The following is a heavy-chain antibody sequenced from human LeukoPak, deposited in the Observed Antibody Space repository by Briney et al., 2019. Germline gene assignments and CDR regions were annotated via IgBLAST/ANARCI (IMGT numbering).Heavy chain of an antibody. Sequence: PGGSLRLSCAASGFAFSTYAMTWVRQAPEKGLQWVSTISTSGRATYYADSVEGRFTISRDNSKNTLDLQMNSLRADDTAVYYCGKARGSSVYAQSDYWGQGTQVTVSP. D-gene: IGHD5/OR15-5a*01. CDR1: GFAFSTYA. V-gene: IGHV3-23*01. CDR3: GKARGSSVYAQSDY. J-gene: IGHJ4*02. CDR2: ISTSGRAT.